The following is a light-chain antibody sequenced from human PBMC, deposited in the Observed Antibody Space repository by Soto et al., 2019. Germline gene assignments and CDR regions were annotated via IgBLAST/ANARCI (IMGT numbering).Light chain of an antibody. V-gene: IGKV1-13*02. CDR1: QGISSA. Sequence: AIQLTQSPSSLSASVGDRVTITCRASQGISSALAWYQQKPGKAPKLLIYDASSLESGVPSRFSGSGSGTDFTLTISSLHPEDFATYYCLQFNIYPLAFGPGTKVDIK. J-gene: IGKJ3*01. CDR2: DAS. CDR3: LQFNIYPLA.